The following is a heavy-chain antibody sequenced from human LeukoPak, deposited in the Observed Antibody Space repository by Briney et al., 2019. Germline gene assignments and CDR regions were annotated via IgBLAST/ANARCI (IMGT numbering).Heavy chain of an antibody. CDR3: ARASLVVITKYYFDY. Sequence: PGGSLRLSCAASGFTFSSYSMNWVRQAPGKGLEWVSSISSSSSYVYYADSVKGRFTISRDNAKNSLYLQMNSLRAEDTAVYYCARASLVVITKYYFDYWGQGTLVTVSS. CDR1: GFTFSSYS. V-gene: IGHV3-21*01. J-gene: IGHJ4*02. D-gene: IGHD3-22*01. CDR2: ISSSSSYV.